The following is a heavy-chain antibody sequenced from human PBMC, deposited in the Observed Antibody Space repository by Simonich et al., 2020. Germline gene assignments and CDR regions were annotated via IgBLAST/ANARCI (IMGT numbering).Heavy chain of an antibody. CDR3: ARDYSNYDAFDI. V-gene: IGHV3-74*03. J-gene: IGHJ3*02. CDR2: IHSYGNST. CDR1: GFTFSSYW. Sequence: EVQLVESGGGLVQPGGSLRLSCAASGFTFSSYWMHWVSQAPGKGLGWVFRIHSYGNSTTYADSVKGRFTISRDNAKNTLYLQMNSLRAEDTAVYYCARDYSNYDAFDIWGQGTMVTVSS. D-gene: IGHD4-4*01.